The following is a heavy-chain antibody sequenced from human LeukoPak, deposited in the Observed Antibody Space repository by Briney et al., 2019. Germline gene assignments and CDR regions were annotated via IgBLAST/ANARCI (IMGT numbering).Heavy chain of an antibody. CDR1: GYTFTDYY. CDR3: ARDRRAFYAFDI. CDR2: INPYSGGT. V-gene: IGHV1-2*06. D-gene: IGHD3-3*02. J-gene: IGHJ3*02. Sequence: GASVKVSCKASGYTFTDYYMHWVRQAPGQGLEWMGRINPYSGGTNYAQKFQGRVTMTRDTSISTAYMELSRLRSDDTAVYYCARDRRAFYAFDIRGQGTMVTVSS.